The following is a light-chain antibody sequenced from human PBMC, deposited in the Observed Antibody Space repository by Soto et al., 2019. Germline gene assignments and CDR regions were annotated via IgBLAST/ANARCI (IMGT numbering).Light chain of an antibody. Sequence: EIVMTQSPATLSVSPGERATLSCRASQSLNDNLAWYQQKPGQAPRLLIYGASSRATGIPDRFSGSGSGTDFTLTNSRLEPEDFAVYYCQQYGSSPLTFGGGTKVDIK. CDR2: GAS. V-gene: IGKV3-20*01. J-gene: IGKJ4*01. CDR3: QQYGSSPLT. CDR1: QSLNDN.